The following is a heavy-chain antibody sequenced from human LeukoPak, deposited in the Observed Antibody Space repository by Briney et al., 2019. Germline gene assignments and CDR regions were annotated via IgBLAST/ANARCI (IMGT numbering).Heavy chain of an antibody. D-gene: IGHD2-21*02. CDR1: GFTFTDRY. CDR3: VKEGDGPLSKDFDY. CDR2: IGPHSTFT. Sequence: ASMKVSFKSSGFTFTDRYIHWVRQGTGQGLEWIGYIGPHSTFTSSPQEFQGRVTMTRDASMSTAYMELTRLTSDDTAVYYCVKEGDGPLSKDFDYWGQGTLVTVSS. J-gene: IGHJ4*02. V-gene: IGHV1-2*02.